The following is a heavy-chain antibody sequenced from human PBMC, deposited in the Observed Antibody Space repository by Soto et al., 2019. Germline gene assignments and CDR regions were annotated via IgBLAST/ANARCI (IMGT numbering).Heavy chain of an antibody. V-gene: IGHV3-13*01. CDR3: ARAAVTTNFGAFDI. Sequence: ESGGGLVQPGGSLRLSCAASGFTFSSYDMHWVRQATGKGLEWVSAIGTAGDTYYPGSVKGRFTISRENAKNSLYLQMNSLRAGDTAVYYCARAAVTTNFGAFDIWGQGTMVTVSS. D-gene: IGHD4-17*01. CDR2: IGTAGDT. CDR1: GFTFSSYD. J-gene: IGHJ3*02.